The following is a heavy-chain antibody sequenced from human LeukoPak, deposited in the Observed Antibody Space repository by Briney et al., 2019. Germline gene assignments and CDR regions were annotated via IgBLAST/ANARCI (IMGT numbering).Heavy chain of an antibody. CDR2: ISGSGGST. Sequence: QPGGSLRLSCVASGFTFSSYAMSWGRQAPGKGLEWVSTISGSGGSTYYADSVKGRFTISRDNSKNTLYLQMNSLRAEDTAVYYCAKDVVRVSSKGWFDPWGQGTLVSVSS. D-gene: IGHD6-6*01. CDR3: AKDVVRVSSKGWFDP. V-gene: IGHV3-23*01. J-gene: IGHJ5*02. CDR1: GFTFSSYA.